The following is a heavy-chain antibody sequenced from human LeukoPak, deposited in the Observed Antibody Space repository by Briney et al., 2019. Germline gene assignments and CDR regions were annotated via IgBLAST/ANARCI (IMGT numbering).Heavy chain of an antibody. D-gene: IGHD3-10*01. J-gene: IGHJ3*02. CDR1: GFSLRTSGMR. V-gene: IGHV2-70*04. CDR3: ARIGYYYDAFDI. CDR2: IDWDDDK. Sequence: SGPALVKPTQTLTLTCTFSGFSLRTSGMRVSWIRQPPGKALEWLARIDWDDDKFYSTSLKTRLTISKDTSKNQVVLTMTNMDPVDTATYYCARIGYYYDAFDIWGQGTMVTVSS.